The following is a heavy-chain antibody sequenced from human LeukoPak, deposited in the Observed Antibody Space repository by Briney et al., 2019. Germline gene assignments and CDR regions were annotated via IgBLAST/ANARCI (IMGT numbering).Heavy chain of an antibody. J-gene: IGHJ5*02. CDR3: ARGGRRIVANWFDP. V-gene: IGHV3-48*03. CDR2: ISSSGSTI. Sequence: GSLRLSCAASGFTFSSYEMNWVRQAPGKGLEWVSYISSSGSTIYYADSVKGRFTISRDNSKNTLYLQMNSLRAEDTAVYYCARGGRRIVANWFDPWGQGTLVTVSS. CDR1: GFTFSSYE. D-gene: IGHD3-22*01.